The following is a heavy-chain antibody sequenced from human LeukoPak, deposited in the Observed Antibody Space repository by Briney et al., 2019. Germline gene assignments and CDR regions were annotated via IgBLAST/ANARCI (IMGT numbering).Heavy chain of an antibody. CDR3: AKGRIQLWPYYFDY. Sequence: PGGSLRLSCAASGFTFDDYAMHWVRQAPGKGLEWVSGISWNSGSIGYADSVKGRFTISRDNAKNSPYLQMNSLRAEDTALYYCAKGRIQLWPYYFDYWGQGTLVTVSS. V-gene: IGHV3-9*01. CDR1: GFTFDDYA. J-gene: IGHJ4*02. D-gene: IGHD5-18*01. CDR2: ISWNSGSI.